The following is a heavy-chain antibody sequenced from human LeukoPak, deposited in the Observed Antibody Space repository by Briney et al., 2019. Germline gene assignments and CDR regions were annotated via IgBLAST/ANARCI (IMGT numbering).Heavy chain of an antibody. D-gene: IGHD3-10*01. Sequence: GGSLGLSCAASGFTFSSYYMSWVRQAPGEGLEWVANIKQDGSEKYYVDSVKGRFTISRDNAKNSLYLQMNSLRAEDTAVYYCARARNTMVRGLFDYWGQGTLVTVSS. CDR3: ARARNTMVRGLFDY. V-gene: IGHV3-7*01. CDR2: IKQDGSEK. J-gene: IGHJ4*02. CDR1: GFTFSSYY.